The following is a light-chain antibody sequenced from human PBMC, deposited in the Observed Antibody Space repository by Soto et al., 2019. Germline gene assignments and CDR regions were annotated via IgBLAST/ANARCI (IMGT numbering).Light chain of an antibody. J-gene: IGLJ2*01. Sequence: QSLLTQPPSVSAASGQKVTISCSGSSSNIGDNYISWYQQLPGTAPKVLIYDNSKRPSGIPDRFSASKSGTSATLVITGVQAGDEADYYCETWDSSLSVVLFGGGTKLTVL. V-gene: IGLV1-51*01. CDR2: DNS. CDR1: SSNIGDNY. CDR3: ETWDSSLSVVL.